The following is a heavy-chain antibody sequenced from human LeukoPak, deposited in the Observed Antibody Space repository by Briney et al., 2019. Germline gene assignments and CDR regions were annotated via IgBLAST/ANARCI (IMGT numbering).Heavy chain of an antibody. V-gene: IGHV1-69*05. D-gene: IGHD3-9*01. CDR2: IIPIFDTA. CDR3: ARGTLGDILTGSYDY. Sequence: ASVKVSCKASGGTFSGYAISWVRQAPGQGLEWMGGIIPIFDTANYAQKFQGRVTISTDGSTNTAYMELSSLRSEDTAVYYCARGTLGDILTGSYDYWGQGTLVTVSS. CDR1: GGTFSGYA. J-gene: IGHJ4*02.